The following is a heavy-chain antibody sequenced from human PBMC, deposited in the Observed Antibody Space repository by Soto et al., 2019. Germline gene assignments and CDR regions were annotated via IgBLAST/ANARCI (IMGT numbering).Heavy chain of an antibody. J-gene: IGHJ4*02. V-gene: IGHV1-18*01. CDR1: GFTFNTHG. CDR2: NSALNGKT. D-gene: IGHD1-26*01. CDR3: AAATSIALGFRY. Sequence: QGYLVQSGAEVKRPGASVRVSCKTSGFTFNTHGFSWVRQAPRQGLEWMGWNSALNGKTFYSHNFQDRVIMTTDTSSSTAYMELRGLKSDDTAVYYCAAATSIALGFRYLRQGTLVTVSS.